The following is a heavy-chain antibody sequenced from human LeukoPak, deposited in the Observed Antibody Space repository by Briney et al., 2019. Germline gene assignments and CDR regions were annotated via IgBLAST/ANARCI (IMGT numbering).Heavy chain of an antibody. CDR2: ISAYNGNT. CDR1: GYTFTSYG. CDR3: AREAVVVAATLPFDY. D-gene: IGHD2-15*01. J-gene: IGHJ4*02. V-gene: IGHV1-18*01. Sequence: ASVKVSCKASGYTFTSYGISWVRQAPGQGLEWMGWISAYNGNTNYAQKLQGRVTMTTDTSTSTAYMELRSLRFDDTAVYYCAREAVVVAATLPFDYWGQETLVTVSS.